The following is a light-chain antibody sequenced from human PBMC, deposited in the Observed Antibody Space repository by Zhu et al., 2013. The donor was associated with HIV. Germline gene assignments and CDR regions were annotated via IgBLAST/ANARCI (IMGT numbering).Light chain of an antibody. Sequence: EIVLTQSPGTLSLFPGERATLSCRASQSIGYNLAWYQQKPGQVPRLLIYGASSRATGVPDRFSGSGSGTDFTLTISSLQPEDFATYYCQQANSFPRTFGGGTKVEIK. CDR1: QSIGYN. J-gene: IGKJ4*01. V-gene: IGKV3-20*01. CDR2: GAS. CDR3: QQANSFPRT.